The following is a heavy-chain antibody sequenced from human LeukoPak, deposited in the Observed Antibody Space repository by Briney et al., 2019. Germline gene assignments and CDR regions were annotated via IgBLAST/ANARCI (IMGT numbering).Heavy chain of an antibody. J-gene: IGHJ6*04. CDR1: GFTFSGYA. D-gene: IGHD3-9*01. Sequence: GRSLRLSCAASGFTFSGYAMHWVRQAPGKGLEWVAVISYDGSNKYYADSVKGRFTISRDNSKNTLYLQMNSLRAEDTAVYYCNRRLGRYYYGMDVWGKGTTVTVSS. CDR2: ISYDGSNK. CDR3: NRRLGRYYYGMDV. V-gene: IGHV3-30*04.